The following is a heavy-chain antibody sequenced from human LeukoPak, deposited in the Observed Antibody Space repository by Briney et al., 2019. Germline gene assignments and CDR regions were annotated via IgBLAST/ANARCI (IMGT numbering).Heavy chain of an antibody. D-gene: IGHD2-21*01. CDR3: ARDHTDPGLFFDS. J-gene: IGHJ4*02. CDR1: GFTFSNYW. CDR2: IKFDGSEK. Sequence: GGSLRLSYAASGFTFSNYWMTWVRQAPGKGLEWVASIKFDGSEKYYVDSVKGRFTISRDNAKNSLYLQMNSLRAEDTALYYCARDHTDPGLFFDSWGQGTLVTVSS. V-gene: IGHV3-7*01.